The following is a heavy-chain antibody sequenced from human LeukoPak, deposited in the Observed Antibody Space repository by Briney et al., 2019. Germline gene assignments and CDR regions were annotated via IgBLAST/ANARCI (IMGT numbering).Heavy chain of an antibody. CDR2: INPNSGGT. CDR1: GYTFTGYY. Sequence: ASVKVSCTASGYTFTGYYMHWVRQAPGQGLEWMGWINPNSGGTNYAQNFQGRVTMTRDTSISTAYMELSRLRSDDTAVYYCARGSGYFDWLSHYYYYGMDVWGQGTTVTVSS. J-gene: IGHJ6*02. V-gene: IGHV1-2*02. D-gene: IGHD3-9*01. CDR3: ARGSGYFDWLSHYYYYGMDV.